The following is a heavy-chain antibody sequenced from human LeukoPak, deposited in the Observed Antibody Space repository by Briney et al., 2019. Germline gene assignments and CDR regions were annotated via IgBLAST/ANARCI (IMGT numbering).Heavy chain of an antibody. V-gene: IGHV3-23*01. Sequence: QPGVSLRLSCTASGLTFSSYAKSCVCQAPGKGLEWGSAISGSGGSTYYADSVKGRFTISRDNSKNTLYLQMNSLRAEDTAVYSCATPVGQQLVEDWFDPWGQGTLVTVSS. CDR3: ATPVGQQLVEDWFDP. CDR2: ISGSGGST. J-gene: IGHJ5*02. D-gene: IGHD6-13*01. CDR1: GLTFSSYA.